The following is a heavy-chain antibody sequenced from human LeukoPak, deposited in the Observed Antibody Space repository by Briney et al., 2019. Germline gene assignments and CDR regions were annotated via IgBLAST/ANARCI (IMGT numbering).Heavy chain of an antibody. D-gene: IGHD1-7*01. CDR3: AKGSNWNYLYYFDH. Sequence: GGSLRLSCAASGFTISNYAMSWVRQAPGKGLEWVSSVSSTGGTTYYADSVKGRFTISRDNSKNMLYLQMNSLRAEDTAVYYCAKGSNWNYLYYFDHWGQGTLVTVSS. CDR2: VSSTGGTT. CDR1: GFTISNYA. J-gene: IGHJ4*02. V-gene: IGHV3-23*01.